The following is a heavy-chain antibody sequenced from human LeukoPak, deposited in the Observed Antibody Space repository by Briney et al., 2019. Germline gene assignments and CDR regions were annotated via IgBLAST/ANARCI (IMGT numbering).Heavy chain of an antibody. J-gene: IGHJ3*02. D-gene: IGHD2-15*01. CDR2: FIPIFGTA. CDR1: GGTFSSYA. V-gene: IGHV1-69*05. CDR3: AREPQIVVVVAATGIGAFDI. Sequence: SVKVSRKASGGTFSSYAISWVRQAPGQGLEWMGGFIPIFGTANYAQKFQGRVTITTDESTSTAYMELSSLRSEDTAVYYCAREPQIVVVVAATGIGAFDIWGQGTMVTVSS.